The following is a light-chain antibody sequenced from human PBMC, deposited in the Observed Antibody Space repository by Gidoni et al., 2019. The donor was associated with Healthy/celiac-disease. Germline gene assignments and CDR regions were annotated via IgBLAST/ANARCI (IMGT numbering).Light chain of an antibody. CDR3: QAWDSSTAV. J-gene: IGLJ2*01. V-gene: IGLV3-1*01. Sequence: SYELTQPPSVSVSPRQAASITCSGDKLGDKYAFWYQQKPAQSPVLVIYQDSKRPSGIPERFSGSNSGNTATLTISGTQAMDEADYYCQAWDSSTAVFGGGTKLTVL. CDR2: QDS. CDR1: KLGDKY.